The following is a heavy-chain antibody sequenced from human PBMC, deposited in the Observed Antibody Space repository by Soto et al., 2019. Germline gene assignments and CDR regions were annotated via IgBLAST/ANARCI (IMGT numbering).Heavy chain of an antibody. CDR1: GGSISSSSYY. CDR3: ARHDPVARHAFDI. Sequence: SETLSLTCTVSGGSISSSSYYWGWIRQPPGKGLEWIGSICYSGSTYYNPSLKSRVTISVDTSKNQFSLKLSSVTAADTAVYYCARHDPVARHAFDIWGQGTMVTVSS. CDR2: ICYSGST. D-gene: IGHD6-25*01. J-gene: IGHJ3*02. V-gene: IGHV4-39*01.